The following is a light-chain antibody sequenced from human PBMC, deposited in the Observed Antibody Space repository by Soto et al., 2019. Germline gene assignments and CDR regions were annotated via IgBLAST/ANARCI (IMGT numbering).Light chain of an antibody. CDR3: CSYAGSSSFRVL. V-gene: IGLV2-11*01. CDR1: SSDIGNYNY. Sequence: QSALTQPRSVSGSPGQSVTISCTGTSSDIGNYNYVSWYQQHPGKAPKLIIYDVTKRPSGVPDRFSGSKSGNTASLIISGLQAADEAEYYCCCCSYAGSSSFRVLFGGGTQLTVL. J-gene: IGLJ7*01. CDR2: DVT.